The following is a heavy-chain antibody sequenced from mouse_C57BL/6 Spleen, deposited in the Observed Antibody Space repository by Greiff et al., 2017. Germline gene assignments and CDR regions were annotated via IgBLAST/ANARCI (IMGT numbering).Heavy chain of an antibody. V-gene: IGHV14-4*01. Sequence: EVQLQESGAELVRPGASVKLSCTASGFNIKDDYMHWVKQRPEQGLEWIGWIDPENGDTEYASKFQGKATITADTSSNTAYLQLSSLTSEDTAVYYCTTRSPYAMDYWGQGTSVTVSS. CDR3: TTRSPYAMDY. CDR2: IDPENGDT. CDR1: GFNIKDDY. J-gene: IGHJ4*01.